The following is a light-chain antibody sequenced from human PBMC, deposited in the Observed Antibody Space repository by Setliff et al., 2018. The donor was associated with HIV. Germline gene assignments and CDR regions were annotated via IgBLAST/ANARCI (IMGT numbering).Light chain of an antibody. CDR3: CSYTSSTTYV. CDR1: SSDVGGYNY. J-gene: IGLJ1*01. Sequence: QSVLTQPASVSGSPGQSITISCTGTSSDVGGYNYVSWYRQYPGKAPKLIIYEVNRRPAGASDRLSGSKSGNTASLTISGLRAEDEATYYCCSYTSSTTYVFGTGTKVTVL. V-gene: IGLV2-14*01. CDR2: EVN.